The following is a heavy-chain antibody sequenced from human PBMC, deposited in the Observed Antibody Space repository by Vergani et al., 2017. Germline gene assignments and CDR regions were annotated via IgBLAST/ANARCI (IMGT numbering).Heavy chain of an antibody. Sequence: QVQLQESGPGLVKPSETLSLTCTVSNDSVSNTFYYWGWIRQTPGKGLEWIGSIYYSGSTYYNPSLKSRVTISVDTSKNQFSLKLSSVTAADTAVYYCARQTQLWFGEPRPFDYWGQGTLVTVSS. CDR1: NDSVSNTFYY. CDR2: IYYSGST. V-gene: IGHV4-39*01. CDR3: ARQTQLWFGEPRPFDY. D-gene: IGHD3-10*01. J-gene: IGHJ4*02.